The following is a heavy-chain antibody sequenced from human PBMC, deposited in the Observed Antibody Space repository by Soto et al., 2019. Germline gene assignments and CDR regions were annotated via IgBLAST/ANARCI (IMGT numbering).Heavy chain of an antibody. CDR3: AREYCSSTSCMDYYYYMDV. Sequence: SQTLSLTCAISGDSVSSNSAAWNWIRQSPSRGLEWLGRTYYRSKWYNDYAVSVKSRITINPDTSKNQFSLQLNSVTPEDTAVYYCAREYCSSTSCMDYYYYMDVWGKGTTVTVS. V-gene: IGHV6-1*01. CDR2: TYYRSKWYN. CDR1: GDSVSSNSAA. J-gene: IGHJ6*03. D-gene: IGHD2-2*01.